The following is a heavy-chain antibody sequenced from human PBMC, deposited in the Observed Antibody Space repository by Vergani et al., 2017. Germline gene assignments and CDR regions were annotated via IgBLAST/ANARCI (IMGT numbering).Heavy chain of an antibody. V-gene: IGHV3-11*04. CDR2: ISSSGSTI. CDR1: GFTFSDYY. CDR3: ARDSEDIVVVPAARSPIYYYYMDV. D-gene: IGHD2-2*01. Sequence: QVQLVESGGGLVKPGGSLRLSCAASGFTFSDYYMSWIRQAPGKGLEWVSYISSSGSTIYYADSVKGRFTISRDNSKNTLYLQMNSLRAEDTAVYYCARDSEDIVVVPAARSPIYYYYMDVWGKGTTVTVSS. J-gene: IGHJ6*03.